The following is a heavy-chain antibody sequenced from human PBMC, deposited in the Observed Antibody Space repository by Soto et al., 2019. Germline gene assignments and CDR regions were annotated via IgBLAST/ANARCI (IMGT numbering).Heavy chain of an antibody. CDR1: GGSISSGDYY. CDR3: ALEGHYDILTGYSPY. CDR2: IYYRVST. D-gene: IGHD3-9*01. Sequence: SETLSLTCTVSGGSISSGDYYWSWIRQPPGKGLEWLGYIYYRVSTYYNPSLKSRVTISGDTSKNQFSLKLSSVTAADTAVYYCALEGHYDILTGYSPYWGQGTLVTVSS. J-gene: IGHJ4*02. V-gene: IGHV4-30-4*01.